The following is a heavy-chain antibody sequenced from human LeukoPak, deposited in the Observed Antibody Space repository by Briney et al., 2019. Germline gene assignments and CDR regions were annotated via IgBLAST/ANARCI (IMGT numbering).Heavy chain of an antibody. CDR3: GQIGQGYSSSSTTS. V-gene: IGHV3-23*01. J-gene: IGHJ5*02. Sequence: GGSLRLSCAASGFTFGSYAMNWVRQAPGKGLEWVSSITGSGGGSFYADSVKGRFTFSRDNSKNTLYLHLNSLRAEDTAIYYCGQIGQGYSSSSTTSWGQGTLVTVSS. D-gene: IGHD6-13*01. CDR2: ITGSGGGS. CDR1: GFTFGSYA.